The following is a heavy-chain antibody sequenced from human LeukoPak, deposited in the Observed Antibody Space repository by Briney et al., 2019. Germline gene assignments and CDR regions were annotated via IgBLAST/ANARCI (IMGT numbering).Heavy chain of an antibody. V-gene: IGHV3-73*01. CDR1: GFTFSGSA. Sequence: GGSLRLSCAASGFTFSGSATHWVRQASGKGLEWVGRIRSKANSYATAYAASVKGRFPISRDDSKNTAYLQMNSLKTEDTAVYYCTRALPYYYDSSGYPLDAFDIWGKGTMVTVSS. CDR3: TRALPYYYDSSGYPLDAFDI. CDR2: IRSKANSYAT. D-gene: IGHD3-22*01. J-gene: IGHJ3*02.